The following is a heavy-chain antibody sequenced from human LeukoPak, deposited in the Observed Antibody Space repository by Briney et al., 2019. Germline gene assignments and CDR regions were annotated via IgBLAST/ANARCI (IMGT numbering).Heavy chain of an antibody. CDR2: STPATDST. V-gene: IGHV3-21*01. CDR1: GLVFSSYT. D-gene: IGHD6-13*01. J-gene: IGHJ6*03. Sequence: GGSLRLSCAASGLVFSSYTMGWVRHAPGKGLEWVSSSTPATDSTNYADSVQGRFTISRDNAKNSLYLQMNSLRAEDTAVYYCARDGRVGIAAAGTYMDVWGKGTTVTVSS. CDR3: ARDGRVGIAAAGTYMDV.